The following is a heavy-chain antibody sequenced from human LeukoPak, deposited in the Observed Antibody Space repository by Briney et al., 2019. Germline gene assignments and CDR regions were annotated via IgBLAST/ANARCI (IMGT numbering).Heavy chain of an antibody. V-gene: IGHV3-48*03. D-gene: IGHD3-16*01. CDR2: ISSSGSTI. Sequence: PGGSLRLSCAASGFTFSSYEMNWVRQAPGKGLEWVSYISSSGSTIYYADSVKGRFTISGDNAKNSLYLQMNSLRAEDTAVYYCARQGEYYDYVWGSSNYFDYWGQGTLVTVSS. J-gene: IGHJ4*02. CDR3: ARQGEYYDYVWGSSNYFDY. CDR1: GFTFSSYE.